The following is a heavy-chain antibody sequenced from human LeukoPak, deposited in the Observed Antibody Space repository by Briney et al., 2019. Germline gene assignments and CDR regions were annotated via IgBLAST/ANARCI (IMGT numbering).Heavy chain of an antibody. Sequence: KFQGRVTMTTDTSTSTAYMELRSLRSDDTAVYYCARVTMVRGVSYLDYWGQGTLVTVSS. CDR3: ARVTMVRGVSYLDY. D-gene: IGHD3-10*01. J-gene: IGHJ4*02. V-gene: IGHV1-18*01.